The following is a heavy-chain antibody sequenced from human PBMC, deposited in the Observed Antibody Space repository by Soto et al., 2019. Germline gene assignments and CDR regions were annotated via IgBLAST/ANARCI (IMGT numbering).Heavy chain of an antibody. CDR2: IYYSGST. V-gene: IGHV4-59*01. CDR1: GGSISSYY. CDR3: ARGAGVTTPLLLAY. Sequence: PSETLSLTCTVSGGSISSYYWSWIRQPPGKGLEWIGYIYYSGSTNYNPSLKSRVTISVDTSKNQFSLKLSSVTAADTAVYYCARGAGVTTPLLLAYWGQGTLVPVSS. J-gene: IGHJ4*02. D-gene: IGHD4-17*01.